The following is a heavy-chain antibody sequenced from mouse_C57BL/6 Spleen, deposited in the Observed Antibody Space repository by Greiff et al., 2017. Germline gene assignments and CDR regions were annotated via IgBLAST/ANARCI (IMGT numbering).Heavy chain of an antibody. CDR3: ARPSYYDYDGAWFAY. V-gene: IGHV5-17*01. D-gene: IGHD2-4*01. CDR2: ISSGSSTI. Sequence: DVKLVESGGGLVKPGGSLKLSCAASGFTFSDYGMHWVRQAPEKGLEWVAYISSGSSTIYYADTVKGRFPISRDNAKNTLFLQMTSLRSEDTAMYYCARPSYYDYDGAWFAYWGQGTLVTVSA. CDR1: GFTFSDYG. J-gene: IGHJ3*01.